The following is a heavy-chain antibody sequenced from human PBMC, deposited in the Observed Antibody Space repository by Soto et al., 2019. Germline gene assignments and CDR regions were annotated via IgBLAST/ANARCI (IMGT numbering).Heavy chain of an antibody. CDR1: GGSISSGGYY. D-gene: IGHD6-13*01. CDR3: ARGTIYIAAAGTN. CDR2: IYYSGST. Sequence: PSETLSLTCTVSGGSISSGGYYWSWIRQHPGKGLEWIGYIYYSGSTYYNPSLKSRVTISVDTSKNQFSLKLSSVTAADTAVYYCARGTIYIAAAGTNWGQGTLVTVSS. V-gene: IGHV4-31*03. J-gene: IGHJ4*02.